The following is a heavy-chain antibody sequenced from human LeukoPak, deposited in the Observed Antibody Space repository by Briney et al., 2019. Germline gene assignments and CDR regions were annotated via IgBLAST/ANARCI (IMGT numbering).Heavy chain of an antibody. Sequence: RGESLKISCKVSGYTFTTYWIGWVRQMPGKGLEWMGIIYPADSDTRYSPSFQGQVTISVDKSISTAYLQWSSLKASDTAMYYCARQGAFDIWGQGTMVTVSS. V-gene: IGHV5-51*01. CDR3: ARQGAFDI. J-gene: IGHJ3*02. CDR2: IYPADSDT. CDR1: GYTFTTYW.